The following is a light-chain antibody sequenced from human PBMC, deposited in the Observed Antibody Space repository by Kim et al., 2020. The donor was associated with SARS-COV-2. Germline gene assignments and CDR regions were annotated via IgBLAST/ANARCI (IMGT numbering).Light chain of an antibody. CDR2: GAS. J-gene: IGKJ4*01. CDR3: QQYGSSPPLT. V-gene: IGKV3-20*01. CDR1: QSVSSSY. Sequence: PGDRATLSCRARQSVSSSYLAWYQQKPGQAPRLIIYGASSRATGIPDRFSGSGSGTDFTLTISRLEPEDFAVYYCQQYGSSPPLTFGGGTKVDIK.